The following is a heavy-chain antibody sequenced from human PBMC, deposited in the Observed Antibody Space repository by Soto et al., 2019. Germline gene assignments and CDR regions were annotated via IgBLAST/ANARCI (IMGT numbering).Heavy chain of an antibody. CDR3: ARYKSNYYYGMDV. J-gene: IGHJ6*02. D-gene: IGHD1-20*01. Sequence: SSETLSLTCTVSGGSISSGPYSWGWIRQPPGEGLEWIGTFHYSENTYYNPSLESRVTISVDTSKNQFSLKVSSVTVADTAVYFCARYKSNYYYGMDVWGQGTTVTVSS. CDR2: FHYSENT. V-gene: IGHV4-39*01. CDR1: GGSISSGPYS.